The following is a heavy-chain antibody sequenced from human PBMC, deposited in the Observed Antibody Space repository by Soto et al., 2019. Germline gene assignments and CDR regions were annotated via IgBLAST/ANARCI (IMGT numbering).Heavy chain of an antibody. Sequence: QVQLVESGGGVVQPGRSLRLSCAASGFTFSSYAMHWVRQAPGKGLEWVAVISYDGSNKYYADSVKGRFTISRDNSKNTLYLQRNSLRAEDTAVYYCARDQYYDSSGHDYWGKGTLVTVYS. CDR1: GFTFSSYA. CDR2: ISYDGSNK. D-gene: IGHD3-22*01. CDR3: ARDQYYDSSGHDY. V-gene: IGHV3-30-3*01. J-gene: IGHJ4*02.